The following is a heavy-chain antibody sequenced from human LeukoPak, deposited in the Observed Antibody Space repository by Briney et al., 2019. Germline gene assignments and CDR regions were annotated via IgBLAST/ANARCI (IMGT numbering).Heavy chain of an antibody. J-gene: IGHJ4*02. D-gene: IGHD3-16*01. V-gene: IGHV1-46*01. CDR1: GYTFTSYY. CDR3: AREYDDTDY. Sequence: ASVKVSCKASGYTFTSYYIHWVRQAPGQGLEWMGIISPNGGAPSYAQQFQGRVTMTRGTSTSSVYMELTSLNSEDTAVYYCAREYDDTDYWGQGTLVTVSS. CDR2: ISPNGGAP.